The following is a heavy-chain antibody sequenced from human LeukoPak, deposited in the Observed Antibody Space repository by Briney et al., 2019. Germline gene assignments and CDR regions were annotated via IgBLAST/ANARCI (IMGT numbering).Heavy chain of an antibody. Sequence: GGSLRLSCAASGFTFDDYAMHWVRQAPGKGLEWVSGISWNSGSIGYADSVKGRFTISRDNAKNSLYLQMNSLRAEDTALYCCAKDMEDTAMGIDYWGQGTLVTASS. CDR3: AKDMEDTAMGIDY. D-gene: IGHD5-18*01. CDR2: ISWNSGSI. CDR1: GFTFDDYA. V-gene: IGHV3-9*01. J-gene: IGHJ4*02.